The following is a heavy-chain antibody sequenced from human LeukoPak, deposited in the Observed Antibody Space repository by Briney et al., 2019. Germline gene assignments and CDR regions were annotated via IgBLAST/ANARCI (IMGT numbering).Heavy chain of an antibody. Sequence: GGSLRLSCAASGFTFSSYGMHWVRQAPGKGLEWVGRIKSKTDGGTTDYAAPVKGRFTISRDDSKNTLYLQMNSLKTEDTAVYYCTTDPYGYYPYYFDYWGQGTLVTVSS. CDR3: TTDPYGYYPYYFDY. D-gene: IGHD3-22*01. CDR2: IKSKTDGGTT. V-gene: IGHV3-15*01. J-gene: IGHJ4*02. CDR1: GFTFSSYG.